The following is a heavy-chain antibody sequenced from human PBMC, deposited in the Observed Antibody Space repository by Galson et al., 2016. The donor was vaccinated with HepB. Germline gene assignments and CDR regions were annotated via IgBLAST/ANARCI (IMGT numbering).Heavy chain of an antibody. CDR1: GYTFAGYY. Sequence: SVKVSCKASGYTFAGYYIHWVRQAPGQGLEWIGWINPGTGGTNYAQKFQGRVTMTRDTSISTAYLELSRLTSDDTAVYYCASGDDYSNLSDLWGRGTLVPVSS. J-gene: IGHJ2*01. CDR2: INPGTGGT. D-gene: IGHD4-11*01. CDR3: ASGDDYSNLSDL. V-gene: IGHV1-2*02.